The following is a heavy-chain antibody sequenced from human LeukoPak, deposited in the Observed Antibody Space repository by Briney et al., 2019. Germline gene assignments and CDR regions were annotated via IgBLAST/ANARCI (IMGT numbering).Heavy chain of an antibody. V-gene: IGHV1-46*01. CDR1: GYTFTSYY. J-gene: IGHJ3*02. Sequence: ASVKVSCKASGYTFTSYYMHWVRQAPGQRLEWMGIINPSGGSASYAQKFQGRVTMTRDTSTSTVYMELSSLRSEDTAVYYCARDRVAGTRAFDIWGQGTMVTVSS. CDR3: ARDRVAGTRAFDI. D-gene: IGHD6-19*01. CDR2: INPSGGSA.